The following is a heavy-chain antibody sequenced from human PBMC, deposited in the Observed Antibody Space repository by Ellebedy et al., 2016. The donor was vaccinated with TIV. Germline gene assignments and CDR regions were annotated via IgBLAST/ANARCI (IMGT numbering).Heavy chain of an antibody. CDR2: INHSGST. V-gene: IGHV4-34*01. CDR3: ARDYYYYGMDV. Sequence: MPSETLSLTCAVYGGSFSGYYWSWIRQPPGKGLEWIGEINHSGSTNYNPYLKSRVTISVDTSKNQFSLKLSSVTAADTAVYYCARDYYYYGMDVWGQGTTVTVSS. J-gene: IGHJ6*02. CDR1: GGSFSGYY.